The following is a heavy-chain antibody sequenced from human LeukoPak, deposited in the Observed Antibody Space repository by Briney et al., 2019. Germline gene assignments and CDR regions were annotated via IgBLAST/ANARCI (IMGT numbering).Heavy chain of an antibody. CDR1: GGSISSDDYC. D-gene: IGHD4-17*01. CDR2: IYYSGST. Sequence: SQTLSLTCTVSGGSISSDDYCWSWIRQPPGKGLEWIGYIYYSGSTSYNPSLKSRVTISVDTSKSQFSLKLSSVTAADTAVYYCAREGRQSTVTAFDYWGQGTLVTISS. CDR3: AREGRQSTVTAFDY. V-gene: IGHV4-30-4*01. J-gene: IGHJ4*02.